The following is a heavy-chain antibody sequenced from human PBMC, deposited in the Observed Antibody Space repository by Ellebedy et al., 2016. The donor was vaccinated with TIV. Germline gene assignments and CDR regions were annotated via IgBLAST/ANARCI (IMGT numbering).Heavy chain of an antibody. CDR1: GDSISSYY. J-gene: IGHJ6*03. CDR3: ATTTVTYLYYNMDV. CDR2: IYSSGDT. Sequence: MPSETLSLNCTVSGDSISSYYWTWIRQPPGKGLEWIGYIYSSGDTNYNPSLKSRVTMSVDTSKNQFSLRLTSVTAADTAVYYCATTTVTYLYYNMDVWGKGTTVTVSS. D-gene: IGHD4-17*01. V-gene: IGHV4-59*08.